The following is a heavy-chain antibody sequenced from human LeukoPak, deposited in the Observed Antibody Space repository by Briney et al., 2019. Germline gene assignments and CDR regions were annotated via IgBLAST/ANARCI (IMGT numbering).Heavy chain of an antibody. CDR3: ARVIFQDTAMAYYYYMDV. CDR1: GGSISSYY. J-gene: IGHJ6*03. Sequence: SETLSLTCAVSGGSISSYYWSWIRQPPGKGLEWIGYIYYSGSTNYNPSLKSRVTISVDTSKNQFSLKLSSVTAADTAVYYCARVIFQDTAMAYYYYMDVWGKGTTVTISS. V-gene: IGHV4-59*01. CDR2: IYYSGST. D-gene: IGHD5-18*01.